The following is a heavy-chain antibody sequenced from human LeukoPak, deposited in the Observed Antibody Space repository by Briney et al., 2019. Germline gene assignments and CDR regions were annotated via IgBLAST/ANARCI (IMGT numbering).Heavy chain of an antibody. CDR2: INHSGGT. D-gene: IGHD4-17*01. V-gene: IGHV4-34*01. J-gene: IGHJ4*02. CDR3: ARGRGLRRPKGHDY. CDR1: GGSFSGYY. Sequence: SETLSLTCAVYGGSFSGYYWSWLRQPPGKGLEWIGEINHSGGTNYNPSLKSRVTISVDTSKNQFSLKLSSVTAADTAVYYCARGRGLRRPKGHDYWGQGTLVTVSS.